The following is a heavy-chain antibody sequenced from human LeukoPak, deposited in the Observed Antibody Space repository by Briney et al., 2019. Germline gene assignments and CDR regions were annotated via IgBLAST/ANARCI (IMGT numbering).Heavy chain of an antibody. CDR1: GGTFSSYA. CDR3: AIGPAAISALDY. CDR2: IIPIFGTA. J-gene: IGHJ4*02. D-gene: IGHD2-2*02. Sequence: PVKVSCKASGGTFSSYAISWVRQAPGQGLEWMGGIIPIFGTANYAQKSQGRVTITADESTSTAYMELSSLRSEDTAVYYCAIGPAAISALDYWGQGTLVTVSS. V-gene: IGHV1-69*13.